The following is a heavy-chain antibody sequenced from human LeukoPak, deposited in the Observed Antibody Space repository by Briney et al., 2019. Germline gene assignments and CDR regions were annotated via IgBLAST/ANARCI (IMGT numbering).Heavy chain of an antibody. CDR2: ISSTSSYI. V-gene: IGHV3-11*06. CDR1: GGSISSGN. CDR3: ARDSMVRGVMTY. Sequence: LSLTCTVSGGSISSGNYYWGWIRQPPGKGLEWVSSISSTSSYIYYADSVKGRFTISRDNAKNTLYLQMNSLRAEDTAVYYCARDSMVRGVMTYWGQGTLVTVSS. D-gene: IGHD3-10*01. J-gene: IGHJ4*02.